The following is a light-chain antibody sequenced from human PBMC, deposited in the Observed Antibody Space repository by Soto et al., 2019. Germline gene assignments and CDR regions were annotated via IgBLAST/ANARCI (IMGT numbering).Light chain of an antibody. V-gene: IGLV1-44*01. CDR3: AAWNGTLNGLYV. CDR1: SSNIGSLS. J-gene: IGLJ1*01. CDR2: SDY. Sequence: QLVLTQPPSASGTPGQRVTISCSGSSSNIGSLSVDWYQHLPGTAPKLLIYSDYQRPSGVPDRFSGSKSGTSAFLAISGLQSEDDADYYCAAWNGTLNGLYVFGTGTKLTVL.